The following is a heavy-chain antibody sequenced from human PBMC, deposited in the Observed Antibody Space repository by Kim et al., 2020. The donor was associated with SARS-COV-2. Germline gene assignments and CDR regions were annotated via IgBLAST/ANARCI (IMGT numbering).Heavy chain of an antibody. D-gene: IGHD3-3*01. J-gene: IGHJ3*02. V-gene: IGHV1-2*02. CDR3: AKGRGFFGTFHM. CDR1: GYSFTDSF. CDR2: INPNSGAT. Sequence: ASVKVSCTASGYSFTDSFIHWMRQAPGQGLEWMGWINPNSGATTYAEKFEGRVTMTRDTSITTAYMELSSLRSDDTAVYYCAKGRGFFGTFHMWGQGTVVTVSS.